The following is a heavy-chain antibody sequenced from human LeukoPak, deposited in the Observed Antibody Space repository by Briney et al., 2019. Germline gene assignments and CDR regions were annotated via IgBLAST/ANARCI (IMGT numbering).Heavy chain of an antibody. J-gene: IGHJ6*03. V-gene: IGHV1-18*01. Sequence: ASVKVSCKASGYTFTSYGISWVRQAPGQGLEWMGWISAYNGNTNYAQKLQGRVTMTTDTSTSTAYMELRSLRSDDTAVYYCAREGYCSGCSCYFFASFQNYYYYMDVWGKGTTVTVSS. CDR1: GYTFTSYG. D-gene: IGHD2-15*01. CDR3: AREGYCSGCSCYFFASFQNYYYYMDV. CDR2: ISAYNGNT.